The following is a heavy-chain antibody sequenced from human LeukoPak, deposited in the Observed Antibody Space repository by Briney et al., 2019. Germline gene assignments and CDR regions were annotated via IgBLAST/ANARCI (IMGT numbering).Heavy chain of an antibody. D-gene: IGHD3-9*01. Sequence: GASVKVSCKASGYTFTSYGISWVRQAPGQGLEWMGWISAYNGSTNYAQKLQGRVTMTTDTSTSTAYMELRSLRSDDTAVYYCARASPGPLRYFDWLFGPPDGAFDYWGQGTLVTVSS. CDR1: GYTFTSYG. J-gene: IGHJ4*02. CDR3: ARASPGPLRYFDWLFGPPDGAFDY. CDR2: ISAYNGST. V-gene: IGHV1-18*01.